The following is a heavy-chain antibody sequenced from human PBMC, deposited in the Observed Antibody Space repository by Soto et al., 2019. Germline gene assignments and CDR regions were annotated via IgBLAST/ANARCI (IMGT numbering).Heavy chain of an antibody. CDR2: ISAYNGNT. V-gene: IGHV1-18*01. J-gene: IGHJ5*02. D-gene: IGHD6-19*01. CDR3: ARPAYSSGWYGPGNWFDP. CDR1: GYTFTSYG. Sequence: GASVKVSCKASGYTFTSYGISWVRQAPGQGLEWMGWISAYNGNTNYAQKLQGRVTMTTDTSTSTAYMELRSLRSDDTAVYYCARPAYSSGWYGPGNWFDPWGQGTLVTVSS.